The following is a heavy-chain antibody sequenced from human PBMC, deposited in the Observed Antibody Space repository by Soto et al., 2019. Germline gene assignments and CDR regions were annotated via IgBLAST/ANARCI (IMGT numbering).Heavy chain of an antibody. Sequence: GASVKVSCKASGYTFTSYGINWVRQAPGQRLEWMGWINAGNGNTKYSQKFQGRVTITRDTSASTAYMELSSLRSEDTAVYYCASAILNLRIYRFWGQGTLVTVSS. J-gene: IGHJ4*02. CDR1: GYTFTSYG. V-gene: IGHV1-3*01. CDR3: ASAILNLRIYRF. CDR2: INAGNGNT. D-gene: IGHD4-4*01.